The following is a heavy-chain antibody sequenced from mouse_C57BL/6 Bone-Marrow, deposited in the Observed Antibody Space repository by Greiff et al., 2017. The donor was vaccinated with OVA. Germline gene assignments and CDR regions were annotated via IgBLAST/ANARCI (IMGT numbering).Heavy chain of an antibody. J-gene: IGHJ4*01. CDR1: GFTFSDYG. CDR3: ARSTTVVGVDY. V-gene: IGHV5-17*01. D-gene: IGHD1-1*01. CDR2: ISSGSSTI. Sequence: EVHLVESGGGLVKPGGSLKLSCAASGFTFSDYGMHWVRQAPEKGLECVAYISSGSSTIYYADTVKGRFTISRDNAKNTLFLQMTSLRSEDTAMYYCARSTTVVGVDYWGQGTSVTVSS.